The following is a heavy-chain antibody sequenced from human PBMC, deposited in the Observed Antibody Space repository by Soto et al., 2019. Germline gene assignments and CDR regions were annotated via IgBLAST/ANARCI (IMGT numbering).Heavy chain of an antibody. CDR2: IIPIFGTA. CDR3: ARSPSYYDFWSGYFPFDP. Sequence: ASVKVSCKASGGTFSSYAISWVRQAPGQGLEWMGGIIPIFGTANYAQKFQGRVTITADESTSTAYMELSSLRSEDTAVYYCARSPSYYDFWSGYFPFDPWGQGTLVTVSS. D-gene: IGHD3-3*01. J-gene: IGHJ5*02. V-gene: IGHV1-69*13. CDR1: GGTFSSYA.